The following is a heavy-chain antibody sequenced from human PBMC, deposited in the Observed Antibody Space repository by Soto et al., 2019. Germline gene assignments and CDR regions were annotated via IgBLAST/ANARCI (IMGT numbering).Heavy chain of an antibody. CDR1: GFTFTTYW. V-gene: IGHV3-74*01. Sequence: EVQLVESGGGLVQPGGSLRLSCAASGFTFTTYWMHWVRQAPGKGLEWVSRINSQGRNTNYADSVKGRFTFSRDNAKNTVYLEMNSLRVDDTAVYYCAREAYSYGDFDYWGQGAVVNVSS. CDR2: INSQGRNT. CDR3: AREAYSYGDFDY. J-gene: IGHJ4*02. D-gene: IGHD5-18*01.